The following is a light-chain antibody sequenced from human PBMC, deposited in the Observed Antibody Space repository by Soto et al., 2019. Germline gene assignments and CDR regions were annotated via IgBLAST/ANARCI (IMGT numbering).Light chain of an antibody. CDR3: QQYGSSRPWT. V-gene: IGKV3-20*01. CDR2: GAS. CDR1: QSVSSSF. J-gene: IGKJ1*01. Sequence: EIVLTQSPGTLSLSPGERATLSCRAIQSVSSSFLAWYQQKPGQDPRLLIYGASSRATGIPDRFSGSGSGTDFTLTISRLEPEDFAVYYCQQYGSSRPWTFGQGTKVEIK.